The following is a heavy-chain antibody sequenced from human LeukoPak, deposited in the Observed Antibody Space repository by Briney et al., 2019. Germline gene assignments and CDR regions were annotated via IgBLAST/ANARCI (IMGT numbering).Heavy chain of an antibody. J-gene: IGHJ4*02. Sequence: AGGSLRLSCAASGFTFSSYWMSWVRQAPGKGLEWVANIKQDGSEKYYVDSVKGRFTISRDNAKNSLYLQMNSLRAEDTAVYYCARPLVSGHYVGGFDYWGQGTLVTVSS. CDR3: ARPLVSGHYVGGFDY. CDR2: IKQDGSEK. V-gene: IGHV3-7*03. D-gene: IGHD3-16*01. CDR1: GFTFSSYW.